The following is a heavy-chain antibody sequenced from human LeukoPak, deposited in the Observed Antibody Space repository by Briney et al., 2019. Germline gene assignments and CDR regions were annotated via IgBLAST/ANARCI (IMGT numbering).Heavy chain of an antibody. CDR3: ARDDYYEGGFDY. D-gene: IGHD3-22*01. J-gene: IGHJ4*02. Sequence: SETLSLTCTVSGGSISSYYWSWIRRPPGKGLEWIGYIYYSGSTNYNPSLKSRVTISVDTSKNQFSLKLSTVTAADTAVYYCARDDYYEGGFDYWGQGTLVTVSS. CDR1: GGSISSYY. CDR2: IYYSGST. V-gene: IGHV4-59*01.